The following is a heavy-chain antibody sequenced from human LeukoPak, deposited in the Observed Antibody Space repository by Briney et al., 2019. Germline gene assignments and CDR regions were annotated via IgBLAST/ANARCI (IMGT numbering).Heavy chain of an antibody. CDR2: IYYSGST. J-gene: IGHJ6*02. V-gene: IGHV4-31*03. CDR1: GGSISSGGYY. D-gene: IGHD6-19*01. CDR3: ARHSVPFPGIAVAGTHYYYGMDV. Sequence: SETLSLTCTVSGGSISSGGYYWSWIRQHPGKGLEWIGYIYYSGSTYYNPSLKSRVTISVDTSKNQFSLKLSSVTAADTAVYYCARHSVPFPGIAVAGTHYYYGMDVWGQGTTVTVSS.